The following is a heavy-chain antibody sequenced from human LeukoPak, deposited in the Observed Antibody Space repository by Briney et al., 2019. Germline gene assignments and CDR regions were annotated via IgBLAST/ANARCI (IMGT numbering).Heavy chain of an antibody. V-gene: IGHV4-59*01. CDR1: GGSISSYY. Sequence: PSETLSLTCTVSGGSISSYYWSWIRQPPGKGLEWIGYIYYSGSTNYNPSFKSRVTISVDTSKNQFSLKLSSVTAADTAVYYCAREPATILGSYFDYWGQGTLVTVSS. CDR3: AREPATILGSYFDY. J-gene: IGHJ4*02. D-gene: IGHD5-24*01. CDR2: IYYSGST.